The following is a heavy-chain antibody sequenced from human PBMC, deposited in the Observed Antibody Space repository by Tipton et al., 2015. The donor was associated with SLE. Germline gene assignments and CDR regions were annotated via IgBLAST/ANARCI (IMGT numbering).Heavy chain of an antibody. CDR2: IFYSGTT. CDR3: ARGPPFMEWGRNWFDP. J-gene: IGHJ5*02. D-gene: IGHD3-3*02. V-gene: IGHV4-39*07. CDR1: GGSISSSSYY. Sequence: TLSLTCTVSGGSISSSSYYWGWIRQPPGKGLEWIGSIFYSGTTHYNPSLKSRVTISVDTSKKQFSLKLSSVTAADAAVYYCARGPPFMEWGRNWFDPWGQGTQVTVSS.